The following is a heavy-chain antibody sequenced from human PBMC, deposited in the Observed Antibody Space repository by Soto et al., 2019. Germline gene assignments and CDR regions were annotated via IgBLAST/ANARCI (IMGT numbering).Heavy chain of an antibody. CDR1: GYIFVNYG. V-gene: IGHV1-18*01. CDR3: AVVANYVTPTPHDV. Sequence: QVQLLQSGDEVRKPGSSVKVSCKASGYIFVNYGIAWVRQAPGQGLEWMGWISPYSGNTHYANKVQGRLTMTTDTSTSTADMDLGSLTSDDTAVYYYAVVANYVTPTPHDVWGQGTTVTVSS. CDR2: ISPYSGNT. D-gene: IGHD3-16*01. J-gene: IGHJ6*02.